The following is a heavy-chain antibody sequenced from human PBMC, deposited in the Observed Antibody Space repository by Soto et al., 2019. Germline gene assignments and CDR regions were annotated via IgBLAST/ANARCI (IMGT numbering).Heavy chain of an antibody. D-gene: IGHD2-21*02. Sequence: GGSLRLSCAASGFTFSSYAMHWVRQAPGKGLEWVAVISYDGSNKYYADSVKGRFTISRDNAKNSLYLQMDSLRAEDTAVYYCAREALYCGGDCYTPDYWGQGTLVTVSS. J-gene: IGHJ4*02. CDR3: AREALYCGGDCYTPDY. CDR2: ISYDGSNK. V-gene: IGHV3-30-3*01. CDR1: GFTFSSYA.